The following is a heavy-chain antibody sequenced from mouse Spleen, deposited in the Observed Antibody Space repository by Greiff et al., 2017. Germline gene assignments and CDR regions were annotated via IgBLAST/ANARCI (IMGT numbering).Heavy chain of an antibody. D-gene: IGHD1-1*01. CDR1: GYTFTDYN. V-gene: IGHV1S29*02. J-gene: IGHJ2*01. CDR2: IYPYNGGT. Sequence: VQLQQSGPELVKPGASVKISCKASGYTFTDYNMHWVKQSHGKSLEWIGYIYPYNGGTGYNQKFKSKATLTVDNSSSTAYMELRSLTSEDSAVYYCARRHYGSSSFDYWGQGTTLTVSS. CDR3: ARRHYGSSSFDY.